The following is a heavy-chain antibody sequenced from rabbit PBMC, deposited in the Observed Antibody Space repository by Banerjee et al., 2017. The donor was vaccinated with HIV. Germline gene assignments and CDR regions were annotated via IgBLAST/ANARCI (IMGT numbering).Heavy chain of an antibody. D-gene: IGHD6-1*01. CDR1: GFSFSGSYY. CDR3: ARDTYTYNYADGYTMLTRLDL. Sequence: QEQLVESGGGLVQPGGSLKLSCKASGFSFSGSYYMCWVRQAPGKGLEWIACIDAGSSDSPYYASWAKGRFTISKASSTTVTLQMTSLTAADTATYFCARDTYTYNYADGYTMLTRLDLWGPGTLVTVS. V-gene: IGHV1S45*01. CDR2: IDAGSSDSP. J-gene: IGHJ3*01.